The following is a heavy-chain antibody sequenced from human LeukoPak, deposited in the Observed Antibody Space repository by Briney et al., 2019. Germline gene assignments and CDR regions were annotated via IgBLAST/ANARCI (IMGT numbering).Heavy chain of an antibody. J-gene: IGHJ4*02. CDR2: IYWDDDK. CDR1: GGSLSNYYW. V-gene: IGHV2-5*08. D-gene: IGHD6-19*01. Sequence: TLSLTCAVYGGSLSNYYWSWIRQPPGKALEWLALIYWDDDKRYSPSLKSRLTITKDTSKNQVVLTMTNMDPVDTATYYCAHSKITSGWRIRDYWGQGTLVTVSS. CDR3: AHSKITSGWRIRDY.